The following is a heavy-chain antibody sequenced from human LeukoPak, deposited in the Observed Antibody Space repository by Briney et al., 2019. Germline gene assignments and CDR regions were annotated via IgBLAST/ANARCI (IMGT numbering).Heavy chain of an antibody. CDR3: ARERYYYYSSGLFN. CDR2: INPNSGGT. J-gene: IGHJ4*02. Sequence: GASVKVSSKASGYTFTGYYMHWVRQAPGQGLEWMGWINPNSGGTNYAQKFQGRVTMTRDTSISTAYMELSRLRSDDTAVYYCARERYYYYSSGLFNWGQGTLVTVSS. CDR1: GYTFTGYY. D-gene: IGHD3-22*01. V-gene: IGHV1-2*02.